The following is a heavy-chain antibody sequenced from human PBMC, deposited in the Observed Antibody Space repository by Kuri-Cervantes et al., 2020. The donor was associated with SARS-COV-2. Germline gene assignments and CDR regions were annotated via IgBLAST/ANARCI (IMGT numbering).Heavy chain of an antibody. CDR2: ISESGGVT. V-gene: IGHV3-23*01. D-gene: IGHD4-17*01. CDR1: GFIFSSYG. J-gene: IGHJ4*02. CDR3: AKDQGGDYGDLPLDY. Sequence: GESLKISCAASGFIFSSYGMNWVRQAPGKGLEWVSTISESGGVTYYADSVMGRFTILRDNSKNTLYLQMNSLRADDTAVYYCAKDQGGDYGDLPLDYWGQGTLVTVSS.